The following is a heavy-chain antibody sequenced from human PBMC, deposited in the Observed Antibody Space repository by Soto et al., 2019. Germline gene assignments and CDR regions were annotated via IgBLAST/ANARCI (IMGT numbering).Heavy chain of an antibody. CDR2: MYNTGST. Sequence: SETLSLTCTVSGGSISSYYWSWIRQPPGKGLEWIGYMYNTGSTIYNPSLKCLVTISVDTSKNQFSLKLNSVTAADTAVYYCARVHTSSYHYFDYWGQG. J-gene: IGHJ4*02. CDR3: ARVHTSSYHYFDY. V-gene: IGHV4-59*01. CDR1: GGSISSYY. D-gene: IGHD2-2*01.